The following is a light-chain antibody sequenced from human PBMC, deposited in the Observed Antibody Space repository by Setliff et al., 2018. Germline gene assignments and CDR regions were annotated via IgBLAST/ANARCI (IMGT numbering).Light chain of an antibody. CDR1: SSDVGGYNY. V-gene: IGLV2-14*03. Sequence: QSALTQPASVSGSPGQSISISCTGSSSDVGGYNYVSWYQRHPGKAPKLVISDVSHRPSGVSNRFSGFKSGNTASLTISGLQAEDEADYYCSSYSSSSNWVFGTGTKVTVL. CDR3: SSYSSSSNWV. J-gene: IGLJ1*01. CDR2: DVS.